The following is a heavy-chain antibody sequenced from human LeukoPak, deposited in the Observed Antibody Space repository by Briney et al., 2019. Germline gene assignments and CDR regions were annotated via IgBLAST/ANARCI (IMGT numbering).Heavy chain of an antibody. Sequence: GGSLTLSCAASGFTFSSYSMNWVRQAPGKGLEWVSSISSSSSYIYYADSVKGRFTISRDNAKNSLYLQMNSLRAEDTAIYYCAKVQDGSFWYEHFQHWGQGTLVTVSS. CDR1: GFTFSSYS. D-gene: IGHD6-19*01. J-gene: IGHJ1*01. V-gene: IGHV3-21*01. CDR2: ISSSSSYI. CDR3: AKVQDGSFWYEHFQH.